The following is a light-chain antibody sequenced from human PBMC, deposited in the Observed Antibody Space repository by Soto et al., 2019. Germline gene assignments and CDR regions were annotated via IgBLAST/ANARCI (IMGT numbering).Light chain of an antibody. Sequence: QSALTQPASVSGSPGQSITISCTGTSSDIGGYSHVSWYQQHPGKAPKLMIYDVSNRPSGVSNRCSGSKPGNTASLTISGLQAEDEADYYCSSYTSSSTVVIGGGTKLTVL. CDR3: SSYTSSSTVV. V-gene: IGLV2-14*01. J-gene: IGLJ2*01. CDR2: DVS. CDR1: SSDIGGYSH.